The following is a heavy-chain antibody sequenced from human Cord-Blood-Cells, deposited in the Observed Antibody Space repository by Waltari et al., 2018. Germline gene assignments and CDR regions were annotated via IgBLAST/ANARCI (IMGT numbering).Heavy chain of an antibody. V-gene: IGHV4-34*01. CDR1: GGSFCGYY. Sequence: QVPLQQWGAGLLKPSETLSLTCAVYGGSFCGYYWRWIRQPPGKGVAWIGEINHRRSTNYNPSLKRRVTISADTSKNQVSLKRSSVTAADTAVYYCARGGTLYYYDSSGYYYWGQGTLVTVSS. CDR3: ARGGTLYYYDSSGYYY. D-gene: IGHD3-22*01. CDR2: INHRRST. J-gene: IGHJ4*02.